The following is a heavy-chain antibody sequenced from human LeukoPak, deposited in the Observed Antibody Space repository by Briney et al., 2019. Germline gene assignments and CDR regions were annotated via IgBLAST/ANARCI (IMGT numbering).Heavy chain of an antibody. Sequence: GGSLRLSCAASGFPFTSHWLSWFRQSPGRGLEWVAHINSDGSEKNYVDSVKGRFTISRDNAKNTLYLQMNSLRDEDTAVYYCARELPFDYWGQGTLVTVSS. D-gene: IGHD2-15*01. CDR3: ARELPFDY. J-gene: IGHJ4*02. CDR2: INSDGSEK. V-gene: IGHV3-7*01. CDR1: GFPFTSHW.